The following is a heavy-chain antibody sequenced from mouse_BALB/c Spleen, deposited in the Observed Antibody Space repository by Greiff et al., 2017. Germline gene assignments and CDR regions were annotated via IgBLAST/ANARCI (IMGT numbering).Heavy chain of an antibody. Sequence: QVQLQQSGAELARPGASVKLSCKASGYTFTSYWMQWVKQRPGQGLEWIGAIYPGDGDTRYTQKFKGKATLTADKSSSTAYMQLSSLASEDSAVYYCATLRLRDYWGQGTTLTVSS. D-gene: IGHD1-2*01. J-gene: IGHJ2*01. V-gene: IGHV1-87*01. CDR1: GYTFTSYW. CDR2: IYPGDGDT. CDR3: ATLRLRDY.